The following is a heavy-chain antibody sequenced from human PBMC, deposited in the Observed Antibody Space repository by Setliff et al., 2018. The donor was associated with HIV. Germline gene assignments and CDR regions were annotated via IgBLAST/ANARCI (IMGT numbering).Heavy chain of an antibody. CDR2: IIPIFGTA. CDR1: GGTFSSYA. J-gene: IGHJ6*04. D-gene: IGHD3-22*01. Sequence: SVKVSCKASGGTFSSYALTWVRQAPGQGLEWMGGIIPIFGTANYAQKFRGRVTITADKSTSTAYVELSSLRSEDTAVYYCARTRPYYYDSSGYRLGYMDVWGKGTTVTVSS. CDR3: ARTRPYYYDSSGYRLGYMDV. V-gene: IGHV1-69*06.